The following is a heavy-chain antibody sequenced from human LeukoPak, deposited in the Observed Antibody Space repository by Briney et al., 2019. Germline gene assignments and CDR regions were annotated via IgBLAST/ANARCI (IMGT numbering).Heavy chain of an antibody. D-gene: IGHD3-10*01. Sequence: YAASVQGRFTISRDDSKSIAYLQMNSLKTEDTAVYYCSRDQYKYNYGSGSSGLFDYWGQGTLVTVSS. CDR3: SRDQYKYNYGSGSSGLFDY. V-gene: IGHV3-49*02. J-gene: IGHJ4*02.